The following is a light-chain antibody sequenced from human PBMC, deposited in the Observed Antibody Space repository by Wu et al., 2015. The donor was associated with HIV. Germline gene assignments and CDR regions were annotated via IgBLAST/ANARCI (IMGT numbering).Light chain of an antibody. Sequence: EMVMTQSPATLSVSPGERATLSCRASQSVSNKLAWYQQKPGQGPRLLIYDASTRATGIPARFSGSGSGTEFTLTISNLQSEDFAVYCCQQYNNWPYSFGQGTKVGDQT. CDR2: DAS. J-gene: IGKJ2*03. CDR1: QSVSNK. V-gene: IGKV3-15*01. CDR3: QQYNNWPYS.